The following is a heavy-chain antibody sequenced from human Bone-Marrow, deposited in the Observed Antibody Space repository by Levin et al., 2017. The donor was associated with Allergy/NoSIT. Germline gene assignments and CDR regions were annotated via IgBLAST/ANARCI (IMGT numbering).Heavy chain of an antibody. V-gene: IGHV3-30*18. J-gene: IGHJ4*02. CDR3: AKDPPLLHGEWELPHDGY. Sequence: GGSLRLSCAASGFTFSSYGMHWVRQAPGKGLEWVAVISYDGSNKYYADSVKGRFTISRDNSKNTLYLQMNSLRAEDTAVYYCAKDPPLLHGEWELPHDGYWGQGTLVTVSS. CDR2: ISYDGSNK. D-gene: IGHD1-26*01. CDR1: GFTFSSYG.